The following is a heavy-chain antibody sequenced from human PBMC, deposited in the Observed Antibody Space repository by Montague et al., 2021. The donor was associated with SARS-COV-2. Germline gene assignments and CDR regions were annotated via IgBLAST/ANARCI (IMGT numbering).Heavy chain of an antibody. D-gene: IGHD2-2*03. V-gene: IGHV6-1*01. J-gene: IGHJ3*01. Sequence: VSPGASLSSDSLSWHWIRQSPSRGLEWLASTYYRSKWYNDSAPSVSGRATVKPDTSRNQFSLHLDSVTPEDTALYFCARKMDSSFDVWGKGTMVIVS. CDR1: GASLSSDSLS. CDR3: ARKMDSSFDV. CDR2: TYYRSKWYN.